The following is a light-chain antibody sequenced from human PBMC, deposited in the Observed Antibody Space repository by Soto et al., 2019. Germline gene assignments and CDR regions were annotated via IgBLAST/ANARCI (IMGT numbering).Light chain of an antibody. CDR1: SSDVGRYNY. CDR3: CSYAGGYSVV. Sequence: QSALTQPRSVSGSPGQSVTISCTGTSSDVGRYNYVSWYQQHPGKAPQLLIYDVSQRPSGVPDRFSGSKSGNTASLTISGLQPEDEADYYCCSYAGGYSVVFGGGTKLTVL. V-gene: IGLV2-11*01. J-gene: IGLJ2*01. CDR2: DVS.